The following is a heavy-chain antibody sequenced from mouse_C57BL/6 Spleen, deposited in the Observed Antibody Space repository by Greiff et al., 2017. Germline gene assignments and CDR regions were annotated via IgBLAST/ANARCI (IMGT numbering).Heavy chain of an antibody. Sequence: EVMLVESGGGLVKPGGSLKLSCAASGFTFSDYGMHWVRQAPEKGLEWVAYISSGSSTIYYADTVKGRFTISRDNAKNTLFLQMTSLRSEDTAMYYCARPPAYYSNRDYAMDYWGQGTSVTVSS. CDR1: GFTFSDYG. J-gene: IGHJ4*01. D-gene: IGHD2-5*01. V-gene: IGHV5-17*01. CDR2: ISSGSSTI. CDR3: ARPPAYYSNRDYAMDY.